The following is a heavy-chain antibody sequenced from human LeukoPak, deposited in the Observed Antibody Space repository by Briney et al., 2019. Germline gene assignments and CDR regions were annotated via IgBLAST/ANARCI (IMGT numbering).Heavy chain of an antibody. V-gene: IGHV3-48*03. D-gene: IGHD6-19*01. J-gene: IGHJ5*02. Sequence: PGGSLSLSCVASGFTFSSYEMNWVRQAPGKGLEWVSKISSSGSAIYYADSVKGRFTISRDNAKSSLYLQMNSLRVEDTAIYYCARGGSFGPWGQGTLVTVSS. CDR2: ISSSGSAI. CDR1: GFTFSSYE. CDR3: ARGGSFGP.